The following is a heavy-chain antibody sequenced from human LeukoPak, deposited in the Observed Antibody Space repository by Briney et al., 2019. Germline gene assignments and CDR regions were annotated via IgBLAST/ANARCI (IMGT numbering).Heavy chain of an antibody. CDR1: DGSIINNNHY. CDR3: ARGNRPYGEHEAFDI. Sequence: SETLSLTCTVSDGSIINNNHYWGWTRQPPGKGLEWIGEIDHSGSTNYNPSLQSRVTISVDTSKNQFSLKVSSVSAADTAVYYCARGNRPYGEHEAFDIWGHGTTVTVSP. D-gene: IGHD3-10*01. V-gene: IGHV4-39*07. CDR2: IDHSGST. J-gene: IGHJ3*02.